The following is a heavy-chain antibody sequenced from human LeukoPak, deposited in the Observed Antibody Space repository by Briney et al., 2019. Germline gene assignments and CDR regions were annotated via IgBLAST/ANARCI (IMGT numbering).Heavy chain of an antibody. J-gene: IGHJ4*02. Sequence: GGSLRLSCAASGFTFSSYNMNWVRQAPGKGLEWVSSITSSSRYIYYADSVKGRFTISRDNAKNSLYLQMNSLRAEDTAVYYCADDRLRLGFGELGYWGQGTLVTVSS. CDR3: ADDRLRLGFGELGY. CDR1: GFTFSSYN. D-gene: IGHD3-10*01. V-gene: IGHV3-21*01. CDR2: ITSSSRYI.